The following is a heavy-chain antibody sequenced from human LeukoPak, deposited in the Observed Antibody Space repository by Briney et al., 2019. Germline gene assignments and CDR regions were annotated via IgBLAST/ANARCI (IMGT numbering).Heavy chain of an antibody. D-gene: IGHD1-26*01. CDR3: AKDLYSGSSCPDC. V-gene: IGHV3-9*01. CDR2: ISWNSGSI. CDR1: GFTFDDYA. Sequence: GRSLRLSCAASGFTFDDYAMHWVRQAPGKGLEWVSGISWNSGSIGYADSVKGRFTISRDNAKNSLYLQMNSLRAEDTALYYCAKDLYSGSSCPDCWGQGTLVTVSS. J-gene: IGHJ4*02.